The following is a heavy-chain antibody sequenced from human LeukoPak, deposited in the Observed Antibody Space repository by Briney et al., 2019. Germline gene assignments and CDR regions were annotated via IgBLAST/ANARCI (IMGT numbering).Heavy chain of an antibody. CDR2: IISDKIRI. CDR1: GFTLSIYW. CDR3: ARESRGLFFDY. Sequence: GGSLRLSCAPSGFTLSIYWMHWVRQARGRGLACVTRIISDKIRIRYADSVKGRFTISRDNAKNTLYLQMNSLRAEETAVYYCARESRGLFFDYWGQGTLVTVSS. J-gene: IGHJ4*02. D-gene: IGHD3-10*01. V-gene: IGHV3-74*01.